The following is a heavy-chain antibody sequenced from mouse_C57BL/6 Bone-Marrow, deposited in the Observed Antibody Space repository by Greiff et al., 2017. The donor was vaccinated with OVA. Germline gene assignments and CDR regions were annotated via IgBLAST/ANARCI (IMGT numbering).Heavy chain of an antibody. J-gene: IGHJ4*01. D-gene: IGHD1-1*01. CDR1: GYSITSGYY. V-gene: IGHV3-6*01. CDR3: ARDYYGSSYAMDY. Sequence: ESGPGLVKPSQSLSLTCSVTGYSITSGYYWNWIRQFPGNKLEWMGYISYDGSNNYNPSLKNRISITRDTSKNQFFLKLNSVTTEDIATYYCARDYYGSSYAMDYWGQGTSVTVSS. CDR2: ISYDGSN.